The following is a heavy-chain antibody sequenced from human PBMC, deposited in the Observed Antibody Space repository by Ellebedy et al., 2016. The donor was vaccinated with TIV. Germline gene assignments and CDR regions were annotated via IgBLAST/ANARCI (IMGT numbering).Heavy chain of an antibody. D-gene: IGHD1-26*01. CDR1: GGSFSSH. CDR2: VYYTGST. V-gene: IGHV4-39*01. CDR3: ARLSMPDSGEKWYFEK. Sequence: MPSETLSLTCTVSGGSFSSHWAWIRQPPGKGLEWIGHVYYTGSTFYPQYLKSRVTLSVAASKNQFSLNLTSVTAADTAVYYCARLSMPDSGEKWYFEKWGQGTLVVVSS. J-gene: IGHJ4*02.